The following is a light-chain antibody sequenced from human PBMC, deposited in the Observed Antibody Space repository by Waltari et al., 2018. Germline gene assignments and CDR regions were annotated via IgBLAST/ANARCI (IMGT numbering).Light chain of an antibody. J-gene: IGLJ2*01. CDR1: TSNLRAYPH. V-gene: IGLV2-11*01. Sequence: QSALTQPRAVSGSPAPSVTLPCTGSTSNLRAYPHLAWYQYHPGKAPRLLIHDVTKRPSGVPDRFSGSKSGDTASLTISGLQAEDEAEYYCCSYADSFTVFGGGTKLTVL. CDR2: DVT. CDR3: CSYADSFTV.